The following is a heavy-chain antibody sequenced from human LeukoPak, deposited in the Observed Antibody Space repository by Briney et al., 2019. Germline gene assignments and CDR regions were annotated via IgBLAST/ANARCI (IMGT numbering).Heavy chain of an antibody. CDR3: AKDGRITMIGDAFDI. CDR2: ISGSGGST. CDR1: GFTFSSYA. J-gene: IGHJ3*02. V-gene: IGHV3-23*01. D-gene: IGHD3-22*01. Sequence: GASLRLSCAASGFTFSSYAMSWVRQAPGKGLEWVSAISGSGGSTYYADSVKGRFTISRDNSKNTLYLQMNSLRAEDTAVYYWAKDGRITMIGDAFDIWGQGTMVTVSS.